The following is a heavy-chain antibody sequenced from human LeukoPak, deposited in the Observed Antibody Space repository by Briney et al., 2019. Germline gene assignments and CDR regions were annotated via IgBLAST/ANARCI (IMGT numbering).Heavy chain of an antibody. D-gene: IGHD6-13*01. CDR2: ISGSGGST. V-gene: IGHV3-23*01. J-gene: IGHJ5*02. CDR3: AKDLKEGSSWYVNWFDP. CDR1: GFTFSSYA. Sequence: PGGSLRLSCAASGFTFSSYAMSWVRQAPGKGLEWVSAISGSGGSTYYADSVKGRFTISRDNSKNTLYLQMNSLRAEDTAVYYCAKDLKEGSSWYVNWFDPWGQGTLVTVSS.